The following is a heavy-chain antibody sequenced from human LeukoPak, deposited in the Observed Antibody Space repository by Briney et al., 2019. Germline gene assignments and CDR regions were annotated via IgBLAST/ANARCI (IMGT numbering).Heavy chain of an antibody. D-gene: IGHD4-17*01. CDR1: GFTFSSYAMH. Sequence: LRLSCAASGFTFSSYAMHWVRQAPGKGLEWIGYIYYSGSTYYNPSLKSRVTISVGTSKNQFSLKLSSVTAADTAVYYCAREGDYGAVDYWGQGTLVTVSS. J-gene: IGHJ4*02. CDR2: IYYSGST. CDR3: AREGDYGAVDY. V-gene: IGHV4-30-4*01.